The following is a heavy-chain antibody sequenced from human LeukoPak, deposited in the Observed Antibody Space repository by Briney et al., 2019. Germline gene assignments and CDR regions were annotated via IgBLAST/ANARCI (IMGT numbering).Heavy chain of an antibody. J-gene: IGHJ4*02. V-gene: IGHV4-59*01. Sequence: SETLSLTCTVSGGSISSYYWSWIRQPPGKGLEWIGYIYYSGSTNYNPSLKSRVTISVDTSRNQFSLKLSSVTAADTAVYYCARTDYAFDYWGQGTLVTVSS. CDR3: ARTDYAFDY. CDR2: IYYSGST. CDR1: GGSISSYY. D-gene: IGHD4-17*01.